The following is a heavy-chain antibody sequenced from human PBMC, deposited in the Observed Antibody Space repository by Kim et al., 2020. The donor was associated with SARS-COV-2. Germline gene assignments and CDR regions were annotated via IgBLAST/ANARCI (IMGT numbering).Heavy chain of an antibody. D-gene: IGHD3-10*01. CDR1: GFTVSSNY. CDR2: IYSGGST. J-gene: IGHJ6*02. Sequence: GGSLRLSCAASGFTVSSNYMSWVRQAPGKGLEWVSVIYSGGSTYYADSVKGRFTISRDNSKNTLYLQMNSLRAEDTAVYYCARDSTSITMVRGVIIPPYYYYGMDVWGQVTTVTVSS. V-gene: IGHV3-66*01. CDR3: ARDSTSITMVRGVIIPPYYYYGMDV.